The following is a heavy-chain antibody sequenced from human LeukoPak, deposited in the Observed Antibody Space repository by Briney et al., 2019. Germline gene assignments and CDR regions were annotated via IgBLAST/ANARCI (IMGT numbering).Heavy chain of an antibody. Sequence: ASVKISCKASGYTFTSYPIHWVRQAPGQRLEWMGWSNGGNGNTKYSQEFQDRVTITRDTSASKAYMELSSLRSEDMAVYYCARDSTGTGLLEYCGQGTLVTVSS. D-gene: IGHD1-7*01. V-gene: IGHV1-3*02. CDR1: GYTFTSYP. CDR2: SNGGNGNT. CDR3: ARDSTGTGLLEY. J-gene: IGHJ4*02.